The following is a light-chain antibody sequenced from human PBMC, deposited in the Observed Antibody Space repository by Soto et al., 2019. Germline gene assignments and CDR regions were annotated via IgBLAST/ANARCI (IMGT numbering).Light chain of an antibody. CDR2: NAF. CDR3: QQYDNWPPLT. CDR1: QSVSRS. Sequence: EIVMTQSPATLSVSPGERVTLSCRASQSVSRSIAWYQQKPGQAPRLLIYNAFTRATGIPARFSGSGSGTEFTLTISSLQSEDFAVYYCQQYDNWPPLTFGGGTKVEI. J-gene: IGKJ4*01. V-gene: IGKV3-15*01.